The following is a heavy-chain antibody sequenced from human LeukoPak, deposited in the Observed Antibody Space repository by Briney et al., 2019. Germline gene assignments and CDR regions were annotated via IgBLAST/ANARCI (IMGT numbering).Heavy chain of an antibody. CDR1: GFIFTTYT. CDR2: INGDGRTT. J-gene: IGHJ4*02. V-gene: IGHV3-64D*06. Sequence: PGGSLRLSCSASGFIFTTYTMYWVRQAPGKGLEYVSVINGDGRTTYYADSVKGRFTISRDNSKNTLYLQMSSLRDEDTAVYYCASTVTGGFDYWGQGTPVTVSS. D-gene: IGHD4-17*01. CDR3: ASTVTGGFDY.